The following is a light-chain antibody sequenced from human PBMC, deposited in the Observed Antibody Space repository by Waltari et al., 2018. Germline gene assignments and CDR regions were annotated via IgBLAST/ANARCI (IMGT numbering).Light chain of an antibody. V-gene: IGLV3-1*01. CDR3: QAWDSSAFV. CDR1: NLGSKY. J-gene: IGLJ1*01. CDR2: RDD. Sequence: SYEVTQPPSVSVSPRQRATITYSGENLGSKYVSWYQQKSGQSPVLVIYRDDKRPSGIPERFSGSNSGNTATLTISGTQPMDEADYYCQAWDSSAFVFGAGTKVTVL.